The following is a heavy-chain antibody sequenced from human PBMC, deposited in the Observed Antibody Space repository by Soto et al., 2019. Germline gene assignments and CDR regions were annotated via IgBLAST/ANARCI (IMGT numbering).Heavy chain of an antibody. V-gene: IGHV1-8*01. CDR1: GYTFTSYD. Sequence: ASVKISCKASGYTFTSYDINWVRQATGQGLEWMGWMNPNSGNTGYAQKFQGRVTMTRNTSISTAYMELSSLRSEDTAVYYCARGTHYYYYMDVWGKGTTVTVSS. CDR2: MNPNSGNT. J-gene: IGHJ6*03. CDR3: ARGTHYYYYMDV.